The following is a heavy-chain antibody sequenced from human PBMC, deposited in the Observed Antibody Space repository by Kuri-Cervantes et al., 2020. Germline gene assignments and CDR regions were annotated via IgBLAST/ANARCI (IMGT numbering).Heavy chain of an antibody. J-gene: IGHJ6*04. CDR3: ARGDWNCAL. D-gene: IGHD1-1*01. CDR1: GFTFSSYA. V-gene: IGHV3-21*03. CDR2: IGSGGL. Sequence: GESLKISCAASGFTFSSYAMHWVRQAPGKGLEWVSSIGSGGLFYIASVKGRFTISRDNARGSVYLQMNSLRDEDTAIYYCARGDWNCALWGKGTAVTVSS.